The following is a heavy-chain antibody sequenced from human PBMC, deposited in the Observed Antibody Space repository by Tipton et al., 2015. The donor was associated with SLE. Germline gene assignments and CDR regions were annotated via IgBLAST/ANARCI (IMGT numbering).Heavy chain of an antibody. D-gene: IGHD6-13*01. CDR2: IYYSGST. Sequence: TLSLTCTVSGGSISSSSYYWGWIRQPPGKGLEWIGSIYYSGSTYYNPSLKSRVTISVDTSKNQFSLKLSSVTAADTAVYYCARRSAAGGYFDLWGRGTLVTVSS. V-gene: IGHV4-39*01. CDR1: GGSISSSSYY. CDR3: ARRSAAGGYFDL. J-gene: IGHJ2*01.